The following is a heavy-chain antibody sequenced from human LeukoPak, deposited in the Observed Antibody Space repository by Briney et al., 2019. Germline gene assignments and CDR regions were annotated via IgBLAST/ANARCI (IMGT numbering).Heavy chain of an antibody. CDR1: GFTFSSYA. D-gene: IGHD3-3*01. J-gene: IGHJ4*02. V-gene: IGHV3-23*01. CDR2: ISGSGGST. CDR3: AKIGPYHFWSGYYPN. Sequence: GGSLRLSCAAAGFTFSSYAMSWVRQAPGKGLEWVSAISGSGGSTYYADSVKGRFTISRDNSKNTLYLQMNSLRAEDTAVYYCAKIGPYHFWSGYYPNWGQGTLVTVSS.